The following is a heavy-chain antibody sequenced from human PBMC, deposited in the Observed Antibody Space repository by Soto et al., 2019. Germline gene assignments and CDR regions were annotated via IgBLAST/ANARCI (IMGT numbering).Heavy chain of an antibody. V-gene: IGHV3-15*01. CDR3: STAGVVTSPAGGWFNP. J-gene: IGHJ5*02. CDR2: IKSKSDGGTT. D-gene: IGHD2-2*01. CDR1: GFSFYYAW. Sequence: EVQLVESGGGSVKPGGSLRLSCAASGFSFYYAWMRWVRQAPGKGLEWVGRIKSKSDGGTTDYAAPVKGRFTISRDDSXXXXXLQMDSLRIEDTAVYYCSTAGVVTSPAGGWFNPWGQGALVSVSS.